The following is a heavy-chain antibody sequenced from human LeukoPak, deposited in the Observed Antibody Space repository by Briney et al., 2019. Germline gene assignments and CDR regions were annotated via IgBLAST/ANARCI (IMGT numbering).Heavy chain of an antibody. V-gene: IGHV3-30*03. CDR3: ATEAGLNYGDYVAAFDY. CDR2: ISYDGSNK. J-gene: IGHJ4*02. CDR1: GFTFSSYG. D-gene: IGHD4-17*01. Sequence: GRSLRLSCAASGFTFSSYGMHWVRQAPGKGLEWVAVISYDGSNKYYADSVKGRFTLSRDNSKNTLYLQMNSLRAEDTAVYYCATEAGLNYGDYVAAFDYWGQGTLVTVSS.